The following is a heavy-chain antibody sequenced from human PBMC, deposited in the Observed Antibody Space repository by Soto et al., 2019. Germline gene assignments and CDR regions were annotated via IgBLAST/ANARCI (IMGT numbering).Heavy chain of an antibody. CDR2: IYSGGST. CDR1: GFTVSSNY. V-gene: IGHV3-66*01. Sequence: PGGSLRLSCAASGFTVSSNYMSWVRQAPGKGLEWVSVIYSGGSTYYADSVKGRFTISRDNSKNTLYLQMNSLRAEDTAVYYCARDQDYYYGMDVWGQGTTVTVSS. CDR3: ARDQDYYYGMDV. J-gene: IGHJ6*02.